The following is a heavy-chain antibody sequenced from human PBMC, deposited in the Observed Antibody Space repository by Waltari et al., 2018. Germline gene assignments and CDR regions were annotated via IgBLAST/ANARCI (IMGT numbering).Heavy chain of an antibody. CDR2: INHSGST. J-gene: IGHJ4*02. CDR1: GGSFSGHS. Sequence: VQLQQWCAGLLKPSEPLSLTCAVYGGSFSGHSWGWIRQPPGKGLEWIGEINHSGSTNYNPSLKSRVTISVDTSKNQFSLKLSSVTAADTAVYYCARGNDVWGLGDWGQGTLITVSS. V-gene: IGHV4-34*01. D-gene: IGHD7-27*01. CDR3: ARGNDVWGLGD.